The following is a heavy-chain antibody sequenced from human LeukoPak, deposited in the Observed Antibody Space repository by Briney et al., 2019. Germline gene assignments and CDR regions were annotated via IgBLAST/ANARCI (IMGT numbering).Heavy chain of an antibody. D-gene: IGHD3-9*01. CDR1: GGSISSYY. CDR2: INHSGST. J-gene: IGHJ5*02. V-gene: IGHV4-34*01. Sequence: SETLSLTCTVSGGSISSYYWSWIRQPPGKGLEWIGEINHSGSTNYNPSLKSRVTISVDTSKNQFSLKLSSVTAADTAVYYCAREQSTPLRYFDWLFLNWSDPWGQGTLVTVSS. CDR3: AREQSTPLRYFDWLFLNWSDP.